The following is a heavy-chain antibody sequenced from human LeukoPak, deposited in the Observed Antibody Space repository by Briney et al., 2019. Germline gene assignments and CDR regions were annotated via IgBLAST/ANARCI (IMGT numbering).Heavy chain of an antibody. V-gene: IGHV1-18*04. J-gene: IGHJ4*02. Sequence: ASVKVSCKASGYTFTGYYMHWVRQAPGQGLEWMGWISVYNGNTNYAQKLQGRVTMTTDTSTNTAYMELRSLRSDDTAVYFCARPRHYGSGSYYNGGYDFDYWGQGTLVTVSS. CDR2: ISVYNGNT. D-gene: IGHD3-10*01. CDR1: GYTFTGYY. CDR3: ARPRHYGSGSYYNGGYDFDY.